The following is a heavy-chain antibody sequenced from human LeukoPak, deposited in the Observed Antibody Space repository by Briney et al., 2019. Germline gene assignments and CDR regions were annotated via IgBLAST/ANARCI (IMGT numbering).Heavy chain of an antibody. CDR2: ISSDGSDK. D-gene: IGHD1-26*01. Sequence: PGRSLRLSCVASRFIFSSYAMHWARQAPGKGLEWVAIISSDGSDKYYADSVKGRFTISRDNSKNTLYLQMNSLRTEDTAVYYCARDRASGDSGLDYFDYWGQGTLVTVSS. J-gene: IGHJ4*02. CDR1: RFIFSSYA. CDR3: ARDRASGDSGLDYFDY. V-gene: IGHV3-30*04.